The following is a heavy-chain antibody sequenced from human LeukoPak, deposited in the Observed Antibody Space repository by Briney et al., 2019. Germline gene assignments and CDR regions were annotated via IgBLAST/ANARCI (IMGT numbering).Heavy chain of an antibody. CDR3: ARAYDLGNWFDP. V-gene: IGHV1-69*04. J-gene: IGHJ5*02. Sequence: GASVKVSCKASGYTFTSYGINWVRQAPGQGLEWMGRIIPILGIANYAQKFQGRVTITADKSTSTAYMELSSLRSEDTAVYYCARAYDLGNWFDPWGQGTLVTVSS. CDR1: GYTFTSYG. CDR2: IIPILGIA. D-gene: IGHD3-3*01.